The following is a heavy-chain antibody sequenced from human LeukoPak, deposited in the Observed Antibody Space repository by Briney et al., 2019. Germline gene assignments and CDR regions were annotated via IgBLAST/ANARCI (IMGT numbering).Heavy chain of an antibody. J-gene: IGHJ4*02. CDR3: ARGYSGYDFDY. CDR2: INPSGGST. Sequence: ASVKVSCKASGYTFTSYYMHWVRQAPGQGLEWMGLINPSGGSTSYAQKFQGRVTMTRDTSTSTVYMDLSSLRSEDTAVYYCARGYSGYDFDYWGQGTLVTVSS. D-gene: IGHD5-12*01. CDR1: GYTFTSYY. V-gene: IGHV1-46*01.